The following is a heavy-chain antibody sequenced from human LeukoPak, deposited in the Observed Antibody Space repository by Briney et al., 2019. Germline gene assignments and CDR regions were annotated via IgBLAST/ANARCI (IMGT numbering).Heavy chain of an antibody. CDR1: GFTFTEYN. V-gene: IGHV3-21*01. Sequence: GGSLRLSCVASGFTFTEYNMNWVRQAPGKGPEWVSSISASSSDIYYADSVKGRFTMARDNAKNSLYLQMNSLRAKDSAVYYCARGCVGVQRNDWFDTWGQGALVTVSS. CDR3: ARGCVGVQRNDWFDT. CDR2: ISASSSDI. D-gene: IGHD2-2*01. J-gene: IGHJ5*02.